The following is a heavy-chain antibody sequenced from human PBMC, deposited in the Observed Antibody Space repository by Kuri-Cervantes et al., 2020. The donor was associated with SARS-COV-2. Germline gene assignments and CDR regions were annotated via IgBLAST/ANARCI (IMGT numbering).Heavy chain of an antibody. Sequence: ASVNVSCKASGYTFTGYYMHWVRQAPGQGLEWMGWISAYNGNTNYAQKLQGRVTMTTDTSTSTAYMELRSLRSDDTAVYYCARVRKITGTTPDYWGQGTLVTVSS. J-gene: IGHJ4*02. V-gene: IGHV1-18*04. CDR2: ISAYNGNT. CDR3: ARVRKITGTTPDY. D-gene: IGHD1-7*01. CDR1: GYTFTGYY.